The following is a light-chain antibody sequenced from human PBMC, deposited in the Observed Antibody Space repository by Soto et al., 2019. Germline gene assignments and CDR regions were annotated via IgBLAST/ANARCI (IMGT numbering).Light chain of an antibody. CDR3: QQYYSYPT. CDR1: QSISSW. J-gene: IGKJ1*01. CDR2: DAS. Sequence: DIQMTQSPSTLSASVGDRVTITCRASQSISSWLAWYQQKPGKAPKLLIYDASSLENGVPSRFSGSGSGTEFTLTISCLQSEDFATYYCQQYYSYPTFGQGTKVDIK. V-gene: IGKV1-5*01.